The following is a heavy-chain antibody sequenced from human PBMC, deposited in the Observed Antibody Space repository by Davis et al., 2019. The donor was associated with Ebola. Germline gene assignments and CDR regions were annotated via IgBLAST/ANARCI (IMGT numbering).Heavy chain of an antibody. CDR3: AKDEGVVVPADILYYYYGMDV. J-gene: IGHJ6*02. V-gene: IGHV3-30*18. CDR1: GFTFSSYC. CDR2: ISYDGSNK. Sequence: GGSLRLSCAASGFTFSSYCMHCVRQAPGEGLEWVAVISYDGSNKYYADSVKGRFTISRDNSKTTLYLQMNSLRAEDTAVYYCAKDEGVVVPADILYYYYGMDVWGQGTTVTVSS. D-gene: IGHD2-2*01.